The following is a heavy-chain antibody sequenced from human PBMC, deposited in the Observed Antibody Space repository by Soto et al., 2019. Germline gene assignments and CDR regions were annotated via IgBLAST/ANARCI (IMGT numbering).Heavy chain of an antibody. J-gene: IGHJ4*02. V-gene: IGHV3-23*01. CDR2: ISGSGGST. D-gene: IGHD2-8*01. CDR3: AKDSRMAQPIDYFDY. CDR1: GFTFSSYA. Sequence: EVQLLESGGGLVQPGGSLSLSCAASGFTFSSYAMSWVRQAPGKGLEWVSAISGSGGSTYYAGSVKGRFTISSNNSKNRLYLHMNGLRAEDTAVYYCAKDSRMAQPIDYFDYWGKGTLVTVSS.